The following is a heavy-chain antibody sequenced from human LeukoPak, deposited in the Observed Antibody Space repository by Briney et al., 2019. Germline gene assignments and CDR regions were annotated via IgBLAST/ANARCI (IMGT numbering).Heavy chain of an antibody. V-gene: IGHV3-23*01. J-gene: IGHJ4*02. CDR2: ISGSGDGT. CDR3: ARLFSGTSSWFGY. D-gene: IGHD1-26*01. Sequence: GGSLRLSCAASGFTFSSYAMSWVRQAPGKGLEWVSTISGSGDGTYYADSVKGRLTISRDKSKNTLYLQMNSLRAEDTAVYYCARLFSGTSSWFGYWGQGTLVTVSS. CDR1: GFTFSSYA.